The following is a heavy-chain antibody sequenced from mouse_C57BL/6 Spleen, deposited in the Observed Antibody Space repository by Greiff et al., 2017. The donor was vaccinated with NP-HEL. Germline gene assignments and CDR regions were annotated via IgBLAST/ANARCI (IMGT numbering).Heavy chain of an antibody. J-gene: IGHJ1*03. V-gene: IGHV1-81*01. CDR2: IYPRSGNT. CDR1: GYTFTSYG. CDR3: ARHRDWYFDV. Sequence: QVQLKESGAELARPGASVKLSCKASGYTFTSYGISWVKQRTGQGLEWIGEIYPRSGNTYYNEKFKGKATLTADKSSSTAYMELRSLTSEDSAVYFCARHRDWYFDVWGTGTTVTVSS.